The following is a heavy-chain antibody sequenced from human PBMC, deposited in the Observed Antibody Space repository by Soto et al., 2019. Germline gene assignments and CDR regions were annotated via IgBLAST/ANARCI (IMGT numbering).Heavy chain of an antibody. Sequence: SVKVSCKVSGYTLTELSMHWVRQAPGKGLEWMGGFDPEDGETIYAQKFQGRVTMTEDTSTDTAYMELSSLRSEDTAVYYCATATMVRGVIGHYGMDVWGQGTTVTVFS. CDR3: ATATMVRGVIGHYGMDV. V-gene: IGHV1-24*01. D-gene: IGHD3-10*01. CDR1: GYTLTELS. CDR2: FDPEDGET. J-gene: IGHJ6*02.